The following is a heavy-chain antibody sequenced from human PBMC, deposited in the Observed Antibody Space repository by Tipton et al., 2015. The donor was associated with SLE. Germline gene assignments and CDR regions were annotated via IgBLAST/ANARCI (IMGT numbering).Heavy chain of an antibody. D-gene: IGHD6-13*01. CDR1: GFTFSSYG. CDR3: AKGGHSSSWERPDAFDI. J-gene: IGHJ3*02. CDR2: ISGSGGST. V-gene: IGHV3-23*01. Sequence: SLRLSCAASGFTFSSYGMSWVRQAPGKGLEWVSAISGSGGSTYYADSVKGRFTISRDNSKNTLYLQMNSLRAEDTAVYYCAKGGHSSSWERPDAFDIWGQGTMVTVSS.